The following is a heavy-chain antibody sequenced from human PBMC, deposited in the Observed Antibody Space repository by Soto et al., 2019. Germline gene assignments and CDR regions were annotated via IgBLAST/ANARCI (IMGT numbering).Heavy chain of an antibody. CDR1: GFSFNSFY. V-gene: IGHV3-21*01. CDR3: ARDLGLLQSGVYY. D-gene: IGHD1-26*01. J-gene: IGHJ4*02. CDR2: ISVSGGNI. Sequence: GGSLRLSCLASGFSFNSFYMNWIRRAPGRGLEWVASISVSGGNIYYGDSVQGRFTISRDNSKRSLFLELKSLRVEDTAVYYCARDLGLLQSGVYYWGQGTRVTFSS.